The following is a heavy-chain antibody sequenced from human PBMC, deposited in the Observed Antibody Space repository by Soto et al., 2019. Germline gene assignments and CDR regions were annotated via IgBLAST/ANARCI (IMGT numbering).Heavy chain of an antibody. J-gene: IGHJ4*02. CDR2: ISNTGST. CDR1: GGSVSSGTYD. D-gene: IGHD3-22*01. V-gene: IGHV4-61*01. Sequence: SETLSLTCTVSGGSVSSGTYDWNWIRQSPGKGLEWIGYISNTGSTDHNPSFESRVTISVDTSKNQFSLTLRSVTAADTAVYFCSRGPLYYANTIGYYYRGPFDYWGQGXLVTVYS. CDR3: SRGPLYYANTIGYYYRGPFDY.